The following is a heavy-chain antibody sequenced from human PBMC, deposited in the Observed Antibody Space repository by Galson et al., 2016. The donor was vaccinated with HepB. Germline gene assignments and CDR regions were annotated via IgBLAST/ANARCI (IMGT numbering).Heavy chain of an antibody. CDR3: AKLPDYGGNSHIDY. CDR1: GFTFDNYA. Sequence: SLRLSCAASGFTFDNYAMTWVRQAPGKGLEWVSLVSPSGASKYYADSVKGWITISRDNSKNTLYLQMNSLRADDTAVYYCAKLPDYGGNSHIDYWGQGTLVTVSS. D-gene: IGHD4-23*01. CDR2: VSPSGASK. V-gene: IGHV3-23*01. J-gene: IGHJ4*02.